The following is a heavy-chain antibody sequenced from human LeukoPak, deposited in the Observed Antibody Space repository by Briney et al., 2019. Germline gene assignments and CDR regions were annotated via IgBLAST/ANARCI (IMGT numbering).Heavy chain of an antibody. CDR1: GFTFSSYR. Sequence: GGSLTLSCAASGFTFSSYRMNWVRLPPGQGLEWGSSISSSSSYIYYADSVKGRFTISRDNAKNSLYLQMNSLRAEDTAVYYCARWGYYYDTNPDYWGQGTLVTVSS. CDR2: ISSSSSYI. CDR3: ARWGYYYDTNPDY. V-gene: IGHV3-21*01. J-gene: IGHJ4*02. D-gene: IGHD3-22*01.